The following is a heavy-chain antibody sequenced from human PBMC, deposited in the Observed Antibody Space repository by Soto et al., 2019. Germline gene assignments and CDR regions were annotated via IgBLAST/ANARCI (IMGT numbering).Heavy chain of an antibody. CDR2: ISYDGSNK. CDR1: GFTFSSYV. CDR3: AKEPSIFGVVTNYFDY. V-gene: IGHV3-30*18. J-gene: IGHJ4*02. Sequence: HLGGSLRLSCAASGFTFSSYVMHWVRQAPGKGLEWVAVISYDGSNKYYADSVKGRFTISRDNSKNTLYLQMNSLRAEDTAVYYCAKEPSIFGVVTNYFDYWGQGTLVTVSS. D-gene: IGHD3-3*01.